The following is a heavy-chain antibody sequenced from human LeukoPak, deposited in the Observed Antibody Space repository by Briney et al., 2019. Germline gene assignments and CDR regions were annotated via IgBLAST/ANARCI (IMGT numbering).Heavy chain of an antibody. CDR1: GGSISSYY. Sequence: SETLSLTCTVSGGSISSYYWSWIRQPPGKGVEWIGYNHYSGSTNYNPSHKSRVTISVDTSKNQFSLKLSSVTAADTAVYYCARDVVPAAAWFDPWGQGTLVTVSS. V-gene: IGHV4-59*01. CDR3: ARDVVPAAAWFDP. J-gene: IGHJ5*02. D-gene: IGHD2-2*01. CDR2: NHYSGST.